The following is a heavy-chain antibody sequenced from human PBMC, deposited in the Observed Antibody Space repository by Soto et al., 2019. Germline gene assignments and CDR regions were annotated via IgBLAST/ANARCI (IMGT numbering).Heavy chain of an antibody. CDR3: AAGDCRGDCYSGY. V-gene: IGHV3-33*08. CDR2: ISYDGSDK. D-gene: IGHD2-21*02. Sequence: GGSLRLSCAASGFTFSSYGMHWVRQAPGKGLEWVAVISYDGSDKYYADSVKGRFTITRDMSTSTAYMELSSLRSEDTAVYYCAAGDCRGDCYSGYWGQGTLVTVSS. J-gene: IGHJ4*02. CDR1: GFTFSSYG.